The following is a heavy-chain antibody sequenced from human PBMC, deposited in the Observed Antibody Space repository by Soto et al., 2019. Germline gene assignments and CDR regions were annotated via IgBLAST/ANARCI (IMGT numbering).Heavy chain of an antibody. V-gene: IGHV4-31*03. CDR3: ARFRVAVAGMMDSTEYYFDY. J-gene: IGHJ4*02. CDR2: IYYSGST. D-gene: IGHD6-19*01. CDR1: GGSISSGGYY. Sequence: QVQLQESGPGLVKPSQTLPLTCSVSGGSISSGGYYWSWIRQHPGKGLEWIGYIYYSGSTYYNPSLKSRVTISVDTSKNQLSLKLSSVTAADTAVYYCARFRVAVAGMMDSTEYYFDYWGQGTLVTVSS.